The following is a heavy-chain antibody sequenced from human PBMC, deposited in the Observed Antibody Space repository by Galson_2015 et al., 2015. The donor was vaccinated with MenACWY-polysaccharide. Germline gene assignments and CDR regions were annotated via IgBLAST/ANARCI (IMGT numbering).Heavy chain of an antibody. CDR2: INPKSGYS. J-gene: IGHJ4*02. V-gene: IGHV1-8*01. D-gene: IGHD4-17*01. CDR3: ARTYGDFDY. Sequence: SGYTFTNYDINWVRQATGQGLEWMGWINPKSGYSGYAQRFHGRVTLTKDTSISTAYLELSGLRSEDTAVYYCARTYGDFDYWGQGTLVTVSS. CDR1: GYTFTNYD.